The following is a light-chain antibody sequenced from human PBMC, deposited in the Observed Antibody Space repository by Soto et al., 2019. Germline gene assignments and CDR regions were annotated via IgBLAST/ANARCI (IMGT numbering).Light chain of an antibody. CDR1: QSVSSN. V-gene: IGKV3-15*01. Sequence: EIVMTQSPATLSVSPGERATLSCRASQSVSSNLAWYQQKPGQAPRLLIYAASIRATGIPARFSGSGSGTEFTLTISSLQSEDFAIYYGQQYNNWPPYTFGQGTKLEI. J-gene: IGKJ2*01. CDR3: QQYNNWPPYT. CDR2: AAS.